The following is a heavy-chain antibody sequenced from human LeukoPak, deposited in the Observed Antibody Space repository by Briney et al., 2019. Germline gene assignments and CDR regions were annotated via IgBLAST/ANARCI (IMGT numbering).Heavy chain of an antibody. CDR3: TTEEAPGYCSGGSCYPNNWFDP. CDR2: IKSKTDGGTT. Sequence: PGGSLRLSCAASGFTFSNAWMSWVRQAPGKGLEWVGRIKSKTDGGTTDYAAPVKGRFTISRDDSKNTLYLQMNSLKTEDTAVYYCTTEEAPGYCSGGSCYPNNWFDPWGQGTLVTVSS. V-gene: IGHV3-15*01. D-gene: IGHD2-15*01. J-gene: IGHJ5*02. CDR1: GFTFSNAW.